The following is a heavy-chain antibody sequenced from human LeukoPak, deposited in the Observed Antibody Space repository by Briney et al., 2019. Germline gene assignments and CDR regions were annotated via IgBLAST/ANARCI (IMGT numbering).Heavy chain of an antibody. CDR1: GFTFSGSG. J-gene: IGHJ4*02. CDR3: TMLGDY. V-gene: IGHV3-73*01. D-gene: IGHD3-16*01. CDR2: IRSKANNYAT. Sequence: GESLRLSCAASGFTFSGSGMHWVRQASGKGLEWVGRIRSKANNYATAYAASVKGRFAISRDDSKNTAYLQMNSLKTEDTAVYYCTMLGDYWGQGTLVTVSS.